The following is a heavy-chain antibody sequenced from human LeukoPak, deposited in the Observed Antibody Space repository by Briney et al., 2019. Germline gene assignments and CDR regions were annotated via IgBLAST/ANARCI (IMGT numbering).Heavy chain of an antibody. CDR1: GFNYSSHW. CDR3: GRGGSKPIDY. V-gene: IGHV3-74*01. D-gene: IGHD2-2*01. Sequence: GGSLRLSCAASGFNYSSHWMHWVRQAPGKGLVWVSRINSDGSSRTYADSEKGRFTISRDNAKNTLYLQMNSLRAEDTAVYYCGRGGSKPIDYWGQGTLVTVSS. J-gene: IGHJ4*02. CDR2: INSDGSSR.